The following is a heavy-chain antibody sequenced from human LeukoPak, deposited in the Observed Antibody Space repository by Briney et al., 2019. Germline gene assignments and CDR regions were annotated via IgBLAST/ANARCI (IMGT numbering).Heavy chain of an antibody. CDR1: GGPLTRSLSY. J-gene: IGHJ4*02. D-gene: IGHD5-12*01. V-gene: IGHV4-39*01. CDR3: ARLNSGYEDYYFDD. Sequence: SETLSLTCTVSGGPLTRSLSYWGWIRRPPGKGLEWFGNIYYTGSTDYSPSFESRAAMSVDTSKNQFSLQLRSVTAADTAVYYCARLNSGYEDYYFDDWGQGTLVTVSS. CDR2: IYYTGST.